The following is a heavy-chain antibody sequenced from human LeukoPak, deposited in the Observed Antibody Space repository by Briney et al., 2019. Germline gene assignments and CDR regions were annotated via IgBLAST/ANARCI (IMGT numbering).Heavy chain of an antibody. D-gene: IGHD5-18*01. Sequence: AASVKVSCKASGGTFSSYAISWVRQAPGQGLEWMGGIIPIFGTANYAQKFQGRVTITADESTSTAYMELSSLRSEDTAVYYCARGDTAMVDFDYWGQGTLVTVSS. J-gene: IGHJ4*02. CDR1: GGTFSSYA. CDR3: ARGDTAMVDFDY. V-gene: IGHV1-69*13. CDR2: IIPIFGTA.